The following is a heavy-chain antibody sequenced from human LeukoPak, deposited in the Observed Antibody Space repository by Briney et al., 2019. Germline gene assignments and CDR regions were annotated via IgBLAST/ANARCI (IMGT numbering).Heavy chain of an antibody. CDR2: IIPIFGTA. V-gene: IGHV1-69*13. D-gene: IGHD5-18*01. CDR1: GGTFSSYA. Sequence: SVKVSCKASGGTFSSYAISWVRQAPGQGLEWMGGIIPIFGTANYAQKFQGRVTITVDESTSTAYMELSSLRSEDTAVYYCARDGYSLDGFDPWGQGTLVTVSS. J-gene: IGHJ5*02. CDR3: ARDGYSLDGFDP.